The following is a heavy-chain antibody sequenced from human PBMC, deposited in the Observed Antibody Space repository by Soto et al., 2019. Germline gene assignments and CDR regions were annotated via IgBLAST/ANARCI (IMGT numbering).Heavy chain of an antibody. V-gene: IGHV4-34*01. J-gene: IGHJ6*02. CDR2: INHSGST. Sequence: QVQLQQWGAGLLKPSETLSLTCAVYGGSFSGYYWSWIRQPPGKGLEWIGEINHSGSTNYNPSLKSRVTISVDTSKNQFSLKLSSVTAADTAVYYCARGGNDSSGAYYYGMDVWGQGTTVTVFS. CDR3: ARGGNDSSGAYYYGMDV. CDR1: GGSFSGYY. D-gene: IGHD3-22*01.